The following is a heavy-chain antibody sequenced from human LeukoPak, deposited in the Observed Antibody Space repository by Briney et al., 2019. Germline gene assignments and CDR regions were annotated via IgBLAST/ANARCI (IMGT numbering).Heavy chain of an antibody. CDR1: GFTFSNAW. J-gene: IGHJ4*02. V-gene: IGHV3-23*01. Sequence: GGSLRLSCAASGFTFSNAWMNWVRQAPGKGLEWVSAISGSGGSTYYADSVKGRFTISRDNSKNTLYLQMNSLRAEDTAVYYCAKEGGGYDYVWGSYRPNPFDYWGQGTLVTVSS. CDR3: AKEGGGYDYVWGSYRPNPFDY. CDR2: ISGSGGST. D-gene: IGHD3-16*02.